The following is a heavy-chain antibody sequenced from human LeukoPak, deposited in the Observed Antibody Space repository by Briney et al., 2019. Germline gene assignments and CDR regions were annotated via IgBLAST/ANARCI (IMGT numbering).Heavy chain of an antibody. J-gene: IGHJ4*02. CDR2: IIPILGIA. Sequence: SVKVSCKASGGTFSSYAISWVRQAPGQGLEWMGRIIPILGIANYAQKFQGRVTITADKSTSTAYMELSSLRSEDTAVYYCARKVTGSVSDDYWGQGTLVTVSS. V-gene: IGHV1-69*04. CDR3: ARKVTGSVSDDY. D-gene: IGHD2-21*02. CDR1: GGTFSSYA.